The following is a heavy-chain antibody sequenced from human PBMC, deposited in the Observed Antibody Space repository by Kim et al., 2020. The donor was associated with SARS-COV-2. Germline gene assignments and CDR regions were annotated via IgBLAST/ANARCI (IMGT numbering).Heavy chain of an antibody. D-gene: IGHD1-26*01. J-gene: IGHJ4*02. V-gene: IGHV1-69*01. CDR3: ARAGWELLDGPFDY. Sequence: AQKFQGRVTITADESTSTAYMGLSSLRSEDTAVYYCARAGWELLDGPFDYWGQGTLVTFSS.